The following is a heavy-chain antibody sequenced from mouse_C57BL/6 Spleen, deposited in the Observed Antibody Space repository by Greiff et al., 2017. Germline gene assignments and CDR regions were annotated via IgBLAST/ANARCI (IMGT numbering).Heavy chain of an antibody. V-gene: IGHV2-3*01. D-gene: IGHD2-2*01. CDR3: AKLYYGYDVWFAY. CDR2: IWGDGST. J-gene: IGHJ3*01. CDR1: GFSLTSYG. Sequence: QVQLKESGPGLVAPSQSLSITCTVSGFSLTSYGVSWVRQPPGKGLEWLGVIWGDGSTNYHSALISRLSISQDNSKSQVFLKLNSLQTDDTATYYCAKLYYGYDVWFAYWGQGTLVTVSA.